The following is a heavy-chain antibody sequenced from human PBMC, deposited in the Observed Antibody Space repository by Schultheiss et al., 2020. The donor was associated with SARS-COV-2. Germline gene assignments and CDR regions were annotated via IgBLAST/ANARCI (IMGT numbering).Heavy chain of an antibody. D-gene: IGHD6-19*01. CDR3: ARVGIAVAGTPLFYYMDV. CDR2: ISSSGSTI. CDR1: GFTFSDYY. J-gene: IGHJ6*03. Sequence: GGSLRLSCAASGFTFSDYYMSWIRQAPGKGLEWVSYISSSGSTIYYADSVKGRFTISRDNAKNSLYLQMNSLRAEDTAVYYCARVGIAVAGTPLFYYMDVWGKGTTVTVSS. V-gene: IGHV3-11*01.